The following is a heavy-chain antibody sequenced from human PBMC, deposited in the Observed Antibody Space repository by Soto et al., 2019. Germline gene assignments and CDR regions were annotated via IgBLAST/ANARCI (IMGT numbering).Heavy chain of an antibody. CDR3: ARSDVEYYFDY. CDR2: IYYSGST. CDR1: GGSISSSSYY. D-gene: IGHD3-3*01. V-gene: IGHV4-39*01. J-gene: IGHJ4*02. Sequence: SETLSLTCPVSGGSISSSSYYWGWIRQPPGKGLEWIGSIYYSGSTYYNPSLKSRVTISVDTSKNQFSLKLSSVTAADTAVYYCARSDVEYYFDYWGQGTLVTVSS.